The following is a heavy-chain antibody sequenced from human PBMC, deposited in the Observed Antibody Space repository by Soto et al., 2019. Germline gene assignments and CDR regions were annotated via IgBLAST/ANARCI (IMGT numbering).Heavy chain of an antibody. CDR3: ARIYDSSGYYSDY. D-gene: IGHD3-22*01. V-gene: IGHV5-51*01. CDR1: GYIFTSYW. CDR2: IYPGDSDT. J-gene: IGHJ4*02. Sequence: GESLKISCNGSGYIFTSYWIGWVRQMPGKGLEWMGIIYPGDSDTRYSPSFQGQVTISADKSISTAYLQWSSLKASDTAMYYCARIYDSSGYYSDYWGQGTLVTVSS.